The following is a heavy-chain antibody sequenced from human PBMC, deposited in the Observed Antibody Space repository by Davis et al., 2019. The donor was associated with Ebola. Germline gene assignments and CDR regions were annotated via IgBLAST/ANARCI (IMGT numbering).Heavy chain of an antibody. Sequence: GESLKISCGASGFTFRDAWMNWVRQAPGRGLEWVGRIKSITDGGTTDYAAPVKGRFTISRDDSSDTVYLEMNSLRTEDTAVYYCTTYSLSRAFDSWGQGTLVTVSS. CDR3: TTYSLSRAFDS. J-gene: IGHJ4*02. CDR2: IKSITDGGTT. D-gene: IGHD2-21*01. CDR1: GFTFRDAW. V-gene: IGHV3-15*01.